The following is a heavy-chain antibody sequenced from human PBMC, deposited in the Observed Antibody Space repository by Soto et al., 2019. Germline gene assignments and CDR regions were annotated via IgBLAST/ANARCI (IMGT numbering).Heavy chain of an antibody. V-gene: IGHV4-59*08. J-gene: IGHJ6*02. CDR3: ARLNGYWVSTSCHGYYGMDV. CDR1: GGSISSYY. Sequence: SETLSLTCTVSGGSISSYYWSWIRQPPGKGLEWIGYIYYSGSTNYNPSLKSRVTISVDTSMNELSLRLSSVTAADTAVYYCARLNGYWVSTSCHGYYGMDVWGQGPTVTVAS. D-gene: IGHD2-2*03. CDR2: IYYSGST.